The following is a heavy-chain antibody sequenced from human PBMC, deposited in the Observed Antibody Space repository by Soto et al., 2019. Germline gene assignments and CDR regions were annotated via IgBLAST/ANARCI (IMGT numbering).Heavy chain of an antibody. CDR2: IYHSGST. CDR3: ARDISATHDPFDY. Sequence: SETLSLTCFVSGYSISSGHYWGWLRQPPGKGLERIGSIYHSGSTYYNPSLKSRVTISVDTSKYQFSLTLDSVTAADTAVYYCARDISATHDPFDYWGPGTLVTVSS. CDR1: GYSISSGHY. J-gene: IGHJ4*02. V-gene: IGHV4-38-2*02. D-gene: IGHD6-25*01.